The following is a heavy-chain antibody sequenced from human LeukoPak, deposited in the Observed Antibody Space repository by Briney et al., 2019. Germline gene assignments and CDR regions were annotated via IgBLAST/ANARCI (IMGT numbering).Heavy chain of an antibody. CDR1: GFTFSSYG. J-gene: IGHJ4*02. D-gene: IGHD6-13*01. CDR2: IWYDGSNK. V-gene: IGHV3-33*01. CDR3: ARDVYSSSSSSYYFDY. Sequence: GGSLRLSCSASGFTFSSYGMQWVRQAPGKGLEWVAVIWYDGSNKYYADSVKGRFTISRDNSKNTLYLQMNSLIAEDTAVYYCARDVYSSSSSSYYFDYWGQGTLVTVSS.